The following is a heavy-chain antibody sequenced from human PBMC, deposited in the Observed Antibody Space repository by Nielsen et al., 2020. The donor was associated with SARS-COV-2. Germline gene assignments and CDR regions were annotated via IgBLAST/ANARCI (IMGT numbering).Heavy chain of an antibody. D-gene: IGHD3-10*01. Sequence: GESLKISCAASGFTFSSYSMNWVRQAPGKGLEWVSSISSSSSYIYYADSVKGRFTISRDNAKNSLYLQMNSLRAEDTAVYYCARERSTMVRGAITDWGQGTLVTVSS. CDR1: GFTFSSYS. V-gene: IGHV3-21*01. J-gene: IGHJ4*02. CDR2: ISSSSSYI. CDR3: ARERSTMVRGAITD.